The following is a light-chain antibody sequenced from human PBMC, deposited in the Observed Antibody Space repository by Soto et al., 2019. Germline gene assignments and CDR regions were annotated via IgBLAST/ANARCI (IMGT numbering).Light chain of an antibody. J-gene: IGKJ1*01. V-gene: IGKV3-20*01. CDR3: HQFGYSPRT. Sequence: EIVLTQSPGTLSLSPAEPSSLXCRTSQTVNSDYLAWFQQRPGQAPRLLIFATSRRATDIPDRFSGSGSGTDFTLAIRRLEPEDFAVYYCHQFGYSPRTFGQGTKVDIK. CDR1: QTVNSDY. CDR2: ATS.